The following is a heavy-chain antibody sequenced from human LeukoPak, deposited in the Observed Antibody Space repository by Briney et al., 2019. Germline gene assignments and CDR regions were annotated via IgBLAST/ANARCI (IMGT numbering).Heavy chain of an antibody. CDR3: ARDRGWFDP. V-gene: IGHV4-39*07. CDR1: GGSISSSSYY. Sequence: SETLSLTCTVSGGSISSSSYYWGWIRQPPGKGLEWIGSIYYSGSTYYNPSLKSRVTISVDTSKNQFSLKLSSVTAADTAVYYCARDRGWFDPWGQGTLVTVSS. CDR2: IYYSGST. J-gene: IGHJ5*02.